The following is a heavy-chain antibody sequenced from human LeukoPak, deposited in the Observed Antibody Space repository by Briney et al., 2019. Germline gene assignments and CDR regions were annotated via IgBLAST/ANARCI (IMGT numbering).Heavy chain of an antibody. CDR1: GYTFTSYY. J-gene: IGHJ3*02. CDR2: INPSGGST. CDR3: AREPRPYYYDSSGYYPDAFDI. Sequence: GASVKVSCKASGYTFTSYYMHWVRQAPGQGLEWMGIINPSGGSTSYAQKFQGRVTMTRDMSTSTVYMELSSLRSEDTAVYYCAREPRPYYYDSSGYYPDAFDIWGQGTMVTVSS. D-gene: IGHD3-22*01. V-gene: IGHV1-46*01.